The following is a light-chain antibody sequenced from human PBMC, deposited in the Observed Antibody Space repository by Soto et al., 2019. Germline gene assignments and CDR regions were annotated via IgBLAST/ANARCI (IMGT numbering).Light chain of an antibody. CDR3: SSYTFSNTWV. Sequence: QSALTQPASVSESLGQSITISCSGTNSDIGGHNFVSWHQQLPGKTPKVLIYGVSTRPSGISNRFSGSKSGNTASLTISGLQAEDEADYYCSSYTFSNTWVFGGGTKLTVL. CDR1: NSDIGGHNF. CDR2: GVS. V-gene: IGLV2-14*01. J-gene: IGLJ3*02.